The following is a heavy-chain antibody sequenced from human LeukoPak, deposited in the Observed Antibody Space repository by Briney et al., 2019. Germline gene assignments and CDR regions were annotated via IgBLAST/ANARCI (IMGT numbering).Heavy chain of an antibody. CDR1: GFTFSDYY. CDR2: ISSGGSTI. J-gene: IGHJ6*02. CDR3: ARTLRWLQDPVYYGMDV. Sequence: GGSLRLSCAASGFTFSDYYMSWIRQAPGKGLEWVSYISSGGSTIYYADSVKGRFTISRDNAKNSLYLQMNSLRAEDTAVYYCARTLRWLQDPVYYGMDVWGQGTTVTVSS. V-gene: IGHV3-11*01. D-gene: IGHD5-24*01.